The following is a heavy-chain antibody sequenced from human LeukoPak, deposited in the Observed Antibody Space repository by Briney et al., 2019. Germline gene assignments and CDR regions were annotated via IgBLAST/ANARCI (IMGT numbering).Heavy chain of an antibody. CDR2: ISAYNGNT. CDR3: ARVDWDYYDSSGYYLDY. D-gene: IGHD3-22*01. V-gene: IGHV1-18*01. J-gene: IGHJ4*02. Sequence: ASVKVSCKASGYTFTSYGISWVRQAPGQGLEWVGWISAYNGNTNYAQKLQGRVTMTTDTSTSTAYMELRSLRSDDTAVYYCARVDWDYYDSSGYYLDYWGQGTLVTVSS. CDR1: GYTFTSYG.